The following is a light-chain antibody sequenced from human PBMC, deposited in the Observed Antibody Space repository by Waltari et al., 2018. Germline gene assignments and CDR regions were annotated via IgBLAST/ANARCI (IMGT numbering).Light chain of an antibody. CDR2: GND. CDR1: TSNIGAGHD. J-gene: IGLJ2*01. Sequence: QSVLTQPPSVSGTPGQRVTISCSGSTSNIGAGHDVHWYQHLPGTAPKLPIFGNDNRPSGVPDRVSGSKSGTSASLAITGLQADDEADYFCQSFDNMLSGGVVFGGGTKLAVL. CDR3: QSFDNMLSGGVV. V-gene: IGLV1-40*01.